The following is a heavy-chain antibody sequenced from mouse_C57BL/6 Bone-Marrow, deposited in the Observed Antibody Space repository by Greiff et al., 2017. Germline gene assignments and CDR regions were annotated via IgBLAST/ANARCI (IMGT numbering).Heavy chain of an antibody. J-gene: IGHJ3*01. CDR3: ARSSRLPRFAY. D-gene: IGHD1-3*01. CDR1: GYTFTSYW. Sequence: QVQLQQPGAELVMPGASVKLSCKASGYTFTSYWMHWVKQRPGQGLEWIGEIDPSDSYTNYNQKFKGKYTLTVGKSSSTAYMQLSSLTSEDSAVYYCARSSRLPRFAYWGQGTLVTVSA. V-gene: IGHV1-69*01. CDR2: IDPSDSYT.